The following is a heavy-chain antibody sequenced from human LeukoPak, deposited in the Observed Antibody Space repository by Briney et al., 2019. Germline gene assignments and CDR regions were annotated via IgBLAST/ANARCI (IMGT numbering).Heavy chain of an antibody. V-gene: IGHV1-18*01. CDR2: ISAYNGNT. D-gene: IGHD3-22*01. Sequence: ASVKVSCKASGYTFTSYGISWVRQAPGQGLEWMGWISAYNGNTNYAQKLQGRVTMTTDTSTNTAYMELRSLRSDDTAVYYCARDLDSSGYYSDAFDIWGQGTMVTVSS. J-gene: IGHJ3*02. CDR1: GYTFTSYG. CDR3: ARDLDSSGYYSDAFDI.